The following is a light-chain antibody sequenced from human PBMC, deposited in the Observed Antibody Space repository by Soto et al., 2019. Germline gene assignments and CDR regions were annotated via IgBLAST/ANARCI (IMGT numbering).Light chain of an antibody. V-gene: IGKV3-20*01. Sequence: EIVLTQSPGTLSSSPGERATLSSRASQSVSSSYLAWYQQKPGQAPRLLIYGASSRATGIPDRFSGSGSGTDFTFTISRLEPEDFAVYYCQQYGSSPWTFGQGTKVDIK. CDR1: QSVSSSY. CDR3: QQYGSSPWT. J-gene: IGKJ1*01. CDR2: GAS.